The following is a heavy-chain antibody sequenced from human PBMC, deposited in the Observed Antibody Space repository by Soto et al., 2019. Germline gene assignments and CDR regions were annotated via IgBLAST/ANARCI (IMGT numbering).Heavy chain of an antibody. CDR2: IYYTGST. Sequence: QVQLQESGPGLVKPSETLSLTCTVSGASISSNYWSWIRQPPGKGLEWIGYIYYTGSTNYNPSLKSRVTISVDTSKKQFSLKLSSVTAADTAVYYCAREGVTVFGAVRYFDLWGRGTLVTVSS. CDR3: AREGVTVFGAVRYFDL. J-gene: IGHJ2*01. D-gene: IGHD3-3*01. CDR1: GASISSNY. V-gene: IGHV4-59*01.